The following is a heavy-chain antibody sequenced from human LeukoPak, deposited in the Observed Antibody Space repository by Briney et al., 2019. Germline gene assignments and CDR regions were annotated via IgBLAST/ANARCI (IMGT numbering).Heavy chain of an antibody. Sequence: GGSLRLSCAASRFTFTDCCMTWVRQAPGKGLEWASSLSTSSYIYYADSVKGRFTISRDNAKNSLYLQMNSLRAEDTAVYYCARGMTTVTTVDYWGQGTLVTVSS. V-gene: IGHV3-21*04. CDR2: LSTSSYI. J-gene: IGHJ4*02. CDR3: ARGMTTVTTVDY. CDR1: RFTFTDCC. D-gene: IGHD4-17*01.